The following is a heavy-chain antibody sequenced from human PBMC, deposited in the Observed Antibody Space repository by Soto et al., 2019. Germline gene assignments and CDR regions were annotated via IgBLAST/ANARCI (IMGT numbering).Heavy chain of an antibody. CDR2: ISAYNGNT. CDR1: GYTFTSYG. CDR3: ARSITIFGVVTGYRAFDI. D-gene: IGHD3-3*01. Sequence: ASVKVSCKASGYTFTSYGISWVRQAPGQGLEWMGWISAYNGNTNYAQKLQGRVTMTTDTSTSTAYMELRSLRSDDTAVYYCARSITIFGVVTGYRAFDIWGQWTMVTVSS. V-gene: IGHV1-18*01. J-gene: IGHJ3*02.